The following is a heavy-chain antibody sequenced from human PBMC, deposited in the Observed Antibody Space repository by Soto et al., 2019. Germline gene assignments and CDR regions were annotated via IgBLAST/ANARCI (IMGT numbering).Heavy chain of an antibody. J-gene: IGHJ6*03. Sequence: GGSLRLSCAASGFTFSSYWMSWVRQAPGKGLEWVANIKQDGSEKYYVDSVKGRFTISRDNAKNSLYLQMNSLRAEDTAVYYCARKEEYYDFWSGQAQYYMDVWGKGTTVTVSS. CDR2: IKQDGSEK. V-gene: IGHV3-7*01. CDR1: GFTFSSYW. D-gene: IGHD3-3*01. CDR3: ARKEEYYDFWSGQAQYYMDV.